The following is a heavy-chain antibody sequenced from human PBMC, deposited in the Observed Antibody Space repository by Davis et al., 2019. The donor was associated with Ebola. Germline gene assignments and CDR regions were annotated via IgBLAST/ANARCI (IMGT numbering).Heavy chain of an antibody. J-gene: IGHJ6*02. Sequence: SETLSLTCAVYGGSFSGYYWSWIRQPPGKGLEWIGEINHSGSTNYNPSLKSRVTISVDTSKNQFSLKLSSVTAADTAVYYCARDGPYYYGMDIWGQGTPVSVSS. CDR3: ARDGPYYYGMDI. CDR1: GGSFSGYY. CDR2: INHSGST. V-gene: IGHV4-34*01.